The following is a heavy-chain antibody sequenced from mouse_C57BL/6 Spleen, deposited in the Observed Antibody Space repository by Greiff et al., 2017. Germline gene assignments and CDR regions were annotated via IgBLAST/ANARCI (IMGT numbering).Heavy chain of an antibody. J-gene: IGHJ1*03. CDR1: GYTFTSYG. D-gene: IGHD2-5*01. CDR3: ARAGSNYGYFEV. CDR2: IYPRSGNT. V-gene: IGHV1-81*01. Sequence: VQLQQSGAELARPGASVKLSCKASGYTFTSYGISWVKQRTGQGLEWIGEIYPRSGNTYYNEQFKGKATLTADKSSSTAYMELRSLTSDDSAVYFCARAGSNYGYFEVGGTGTTVTVSS.